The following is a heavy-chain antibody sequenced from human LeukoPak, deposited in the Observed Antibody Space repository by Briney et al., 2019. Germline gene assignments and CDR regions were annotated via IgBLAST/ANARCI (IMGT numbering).Heavy chain of an antibody. D-gene: IGHD5-18*01. CDR1: GVTFSSYW. Sequence: GGSLRLSCAASGVTFSSYWMHWVRKAPGKGLVWVSRINNDGSSTSYADSVKGRFTISRDNAKNTLYLQMNSLRAEDTAVYYCARQRGYSYGQLDYWGQGTLVTVSS. J-gene: IGHJ4*02. CDR2: INNDGSST. V-gene: IGHV3-74*01. CDR3: ARQRGYSYGQLDY.